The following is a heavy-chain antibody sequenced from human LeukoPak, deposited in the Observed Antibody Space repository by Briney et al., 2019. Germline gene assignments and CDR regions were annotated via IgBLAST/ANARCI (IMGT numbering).Heavy chain of an antibody. V-gene: IGHV1-8*01. D-gene: IGHD6-6*01. CDR2: MNPNRGDT. CDR3: ARASHKYSSWSGFDY. J-gene: IGHJ4*02. CDR1: GYTFTSYD. Sequence: ASVKVSCKASGYTFTSYDIHWVRQATGQGLEWMGRMNPNRGDTDYAQKFQGRVTMTRDTSISTAYMELSSLRPEDTAVYYCARASHKYSSWSGFDYWGQGTLVTVSS.